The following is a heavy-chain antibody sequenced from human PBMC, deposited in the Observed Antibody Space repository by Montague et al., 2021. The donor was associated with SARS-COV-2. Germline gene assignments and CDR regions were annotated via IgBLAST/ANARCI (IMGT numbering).Heavy chain of an antibody. CDR1: GFIFNKDW. CDR2: KKRYGGEE. CDR3: ASLDTALLAAAY. Sequence: SLRLSCAASGFIFNKDWMSWVRQAPGKGLEWVAMKKRYGGEEYLVESVRGRFTISRDNAKNTMYLQMNSLRVEDTAVYFCASLDTALLAAAYWGQGTLVTVSS. D-gene: IGHD2-15*01. V-gene: IGHV3-7*03. J-gene: IGHJ4*02.